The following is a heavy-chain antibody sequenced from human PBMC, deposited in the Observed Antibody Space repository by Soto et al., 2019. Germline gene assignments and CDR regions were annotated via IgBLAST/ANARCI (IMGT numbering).Heavy chain of an antibody. J-gene: IGHJ6*02. D-gene: IGHD3-10*01. Sequence: LSLTCTVSGDSVTSVSDYWSWIRQPPGKGLEWIGYIYYSGSADYNPSLGCRVTISIDTSKNQFSLKLTSVTAADTAVYYCARGVGFGYYYYHMDLWGQGTTVTVSS. CDR3: ARGVGFGYYYYHMDL. V-gene: IGHV4-61*01. CDR1: GDSVTSVSDY. CDR2: IYYSGSA.